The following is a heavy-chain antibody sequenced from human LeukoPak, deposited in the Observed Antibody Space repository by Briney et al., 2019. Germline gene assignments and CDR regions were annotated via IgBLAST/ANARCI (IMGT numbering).Heavy chain of an antibody. J-gene: IGHJ5*02. CDR2: INSDGSST. Sequence: GGSLRLSCAASGFTFSSYWMHWVRQAPGKGLVWVSRINSDGSSTSYADSVKGRFTISRDNAKNTLYLQMNSLRAEDTAVYFCAKDIGLYSSSWSLNWFDPWGQGTLVTVSS. CDR1: GFTFSSYW. V-gene: IGHV3-74*01. D-gene: IGHD6-13*01. CDR3: AKDIGLYSSSWSLNWFDP.